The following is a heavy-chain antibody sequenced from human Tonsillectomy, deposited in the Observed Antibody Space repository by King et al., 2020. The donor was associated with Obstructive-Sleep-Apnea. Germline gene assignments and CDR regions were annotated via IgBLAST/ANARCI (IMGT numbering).Heavy chain of an antibody. CDR2: IYYSGST. Sequence: QLQESGPGLVKPSETLSLTCTVSGGSISSSSYYWGWIRQPPGKGLEWIGSIYYSGSTYYNPSLKSRVTISVDTSKNQVSLKLSSVTAADTAVYYCARTTAIEPPFDYWGQGTLVTVSS. V-gene: IGHV4-39*07. J-gene: IGHJ4*02. D-gene: IGHD5-18*01. CDR3: ARTTAIEPPFDY. CDR1: GGSISSSSYY.